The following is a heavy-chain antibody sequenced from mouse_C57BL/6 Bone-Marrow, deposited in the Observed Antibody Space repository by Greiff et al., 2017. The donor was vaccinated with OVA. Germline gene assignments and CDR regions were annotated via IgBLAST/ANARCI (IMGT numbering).Heavy chain of an antibody. CDR1: GYTFTSYW. J-gene: IGHJ2*01. CDR3: ARGTNTGTHY. D-gene: IGHD4-1*01. V-gene: IGHV1-50*01. CDR2: IDPSDSYT. Sequence: QVQLQQPGAELVKPGASVKLSCKASGYTFTSYWMQWVKQRPGQGLEWIGEIDPSDSYTNYNQKFKGKATLTVDTSYSTAYMQLSSLTSEDSAVYYCARGTNTGTHYWGQGTTLTVSS.